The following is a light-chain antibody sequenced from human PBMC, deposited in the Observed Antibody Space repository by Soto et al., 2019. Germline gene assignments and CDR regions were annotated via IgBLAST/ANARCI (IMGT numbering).Light chain of an antibody. CDR1: SSDIGGYNY. J-gene: IGLJ1*01. Sequence: QSALTQPRSVSGSPGQSVTISCTGTSSDIGGYNYVSWYQQHPGKAPKLMIYDVTKRPSGDPDRFSGSKSGNTASLTISGLQAEDEADYYCCSFSGSPYVFGSGTKLTVL. CDR3: CSFSGSPYV. V-gene: IGLV2-11*01. CDR2: DVT.